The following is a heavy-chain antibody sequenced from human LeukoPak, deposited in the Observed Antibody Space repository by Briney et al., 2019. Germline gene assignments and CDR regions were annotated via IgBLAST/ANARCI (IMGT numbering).Heavy chain of an antibody. D-gene: IGHD3-10*01. CDR1: GGSISSGDYY. J-gene: IGHJ4*02. V-gene: IGHV4-30-4*01. CDR2: IYYSGST. CDR3: ARGVVLLWFGELLPNYFDY. Sequence: PSQTLSLTCTVSGGSISSGDYYWSWIRQPPGKGLEWIGYIYYSGSTYYNPSLKSRVTISVDTSKNQFSLKLSSVTAADTAVYYCARGVVLLWFGELLPNYFDYWGQGTLVTVSS.